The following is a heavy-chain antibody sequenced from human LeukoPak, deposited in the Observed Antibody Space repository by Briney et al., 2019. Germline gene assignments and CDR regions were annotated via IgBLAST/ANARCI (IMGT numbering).Heavy chain of an antibody. CDR1: GFTFDDYA. CDR3: AKDLVDMTTGYYYYDMDV. V-gene: IGHV3-43*02. Sequence: QPGGSLRLSCAASGFTFDDYAMHWVRQAPGKGLDWVSLISGDGGSTYYADSVKGRFIIFRDNSKNSLYLQMNSLRIEDTALYYCAKDLVDMTTGYYYYDMDVWGQGTTVTVSS. J-gene: IGHJ6*02. CDR2: ISGDGGST. D-gene: IGHD4-17*01.